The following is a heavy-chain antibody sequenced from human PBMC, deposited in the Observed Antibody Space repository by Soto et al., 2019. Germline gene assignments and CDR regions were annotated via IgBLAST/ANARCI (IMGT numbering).Heavy chain of an antibody. V-gene: IGHV3-23*01. CDR2: ISGSGGST. CDR3: AKDLYYGSGSYYFDY. J-gene: IGHJ4*02. Sequence: GSLRLSCAASGFTFSSYAMSWVRQAPGKGLEWVSAISGSGGSTYYADSVKGRFTISRDNSKNTLYLQMNSLRAEDTAVYYCAKDLYYGSGSYYFDYWGQGTLVTVSS. CDR1: GFTFSSYA. D-gene: IGHD3-10*01.